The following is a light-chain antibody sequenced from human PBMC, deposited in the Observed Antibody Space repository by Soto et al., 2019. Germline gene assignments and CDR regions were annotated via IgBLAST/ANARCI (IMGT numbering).Light chain of an antibody. CDR3: SSYTSSSAPVV. Sequence: QSALTQPASVSGSPGQTITISCTGTSSDVGGYNYVSWYQQHPDKAPKLMIYEVSNRPSGVSNRFPGSKSGNTASLTISGLQAEDEADYHCSSYTSSSAPVVFGGGTKLTVL. CDR1: SSDVGGYNY. CDR2: EVS. J-gene: IGLJ2*01. V-gene: IGLV2-14*01.